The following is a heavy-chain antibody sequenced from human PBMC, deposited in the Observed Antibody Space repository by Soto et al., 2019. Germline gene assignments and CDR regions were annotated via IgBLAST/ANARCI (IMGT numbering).Heavy chain of an antibody. Sequence: ASVKVSCKASGYTFTSYGISWVRQAPGQGLEWMGWISAYNGNTNYAQKLQGRVTTTTDTSTSTAYMELRSLRSDDTAVYYCARVDIVVVPAAEEAYYYYMDVWGKGNKVTVSS. CDR3: ARVDIVVVPAAEEAYYYYMDV. V-gene: IGHV1-18*01. D-gene: IGHD2-2*01. J-gene: IGHJ6*03. CDR1: GYTFTSYG. CDR2: ISAYNGNT.